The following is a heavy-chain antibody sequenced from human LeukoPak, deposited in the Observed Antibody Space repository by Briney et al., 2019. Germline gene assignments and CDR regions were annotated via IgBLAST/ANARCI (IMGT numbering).Heavy chain of an antibody. CDR3: ARDGPELHVSSWFDP. J-gene: IGHJ5*02. D-gene: IGHD1-7*01. Sequence: SVKVSCKASGGTFSSYAISWVRQAPGQGLEWMGRIIPILGIANYAQKFQGRVTITADKSTSTAYMELSSLRSEDTAVYYCARDGPELHVSSWFDPWGQGTLVTVSS. CDR2: IIPILGIA. V-gene: IGHV1-69*04. CDR1: GGTFSSYA.